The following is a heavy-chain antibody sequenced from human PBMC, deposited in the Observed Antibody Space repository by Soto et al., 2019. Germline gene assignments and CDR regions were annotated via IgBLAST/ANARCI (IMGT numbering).Heavy chain of an antibody. V-gene: IGHV3-7*03. J-gene: IGHJ3*02. CDR2: IKQDGSEK. CDR3: ARDQEELEGPRLGAFDI. CDR1: GFTFSSYW. Sequence: GGSLRLSCAASGFTFSSYWMSWVRQAPGKGLEWVANIKQDGSEKYYVDSVKGRFTISRDNARNSLYLQMNSLSAEDTAVYYCARDQEELEGPRLGAFDIWGQGTMVTVSS. D-gene: IGHD3-16*01.